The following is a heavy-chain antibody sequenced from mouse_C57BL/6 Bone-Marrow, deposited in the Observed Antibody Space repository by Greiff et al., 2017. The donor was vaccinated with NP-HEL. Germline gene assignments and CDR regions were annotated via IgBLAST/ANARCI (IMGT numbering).Heavy chain of an antibody. CDR1: GYTFTSYG. V-gene: IGHV1-81*01. D-gene: IGHD2-5*01. CDR2: IYPRSGNT. Sequence: QVHVKQSGAELARPGDSVKLSCKASGYTFTSYGISWVKQRTGQGLEWIGEIYPRSGNTYYNEKFKGKATLTADKSSSTAYMELRSLTSEDSAVYFCAREGDSNYDFDYWGQGTTLTVSS. J-gene: IGHJ2*01. CDR3: AREGDSNYDFDY.